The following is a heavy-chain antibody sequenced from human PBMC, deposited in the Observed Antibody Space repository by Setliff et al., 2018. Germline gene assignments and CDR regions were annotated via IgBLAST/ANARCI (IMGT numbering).Heavy chain of an antibody. V-gene: IGHV4-61*09. D-gene: IGHD3-3*01. CDR1: GGSISSASYY. CDR3: ARMSGFQYIDV. J-gene: IGHJ6*03. CDR2: IYTSWST. Sequence: SETLSLTCTVSGGSISSASYYWGWFRQPAGKELEWIGQIYTSWSTNYNPSLKSRVTISLDTSKNQFSLSLTSVTAEDTAVYYCARMSGFQYIDVWDKGTTVTVSS.